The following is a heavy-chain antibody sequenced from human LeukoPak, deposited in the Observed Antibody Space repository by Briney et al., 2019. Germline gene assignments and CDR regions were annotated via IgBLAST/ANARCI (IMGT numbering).Heavy chain of an antibody. J-gene: IGHJ3*02. Sequence: SETLSLTCTVSGGSISSGGYYWSWIRQHPGKGLEWIGYIYYSGSTYYNPSLKSRVTISVDTSKNQFSLKLSSVTAADTAVYYCARDTLYDSSGYSYDAFDIRGQGTMVTVSS. CDR3: ARDTLYDSSGYSYDAFDI. V-gene: IGHV4-31*03. CDR2: IYYSGST. CDR1: GGSISSGGYY. D-gene: IGHD3-22*01.